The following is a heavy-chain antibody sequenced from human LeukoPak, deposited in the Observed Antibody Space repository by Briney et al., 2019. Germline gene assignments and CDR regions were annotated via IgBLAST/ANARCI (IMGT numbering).Heavy chain of an antibody. V-gene: IGHV1-8*01. Sequence: ASVKVSCKASGYTFTSYDINWVRQASGQGLEWMAWMNPNNGNTGNAQKFQGRVTLTRITSISTAYMELSGLRSEDTAVYYCAVGVLSGGHEWAFYIWGQGTMVTVSS. J-gene: IGHJ3*02. D-gene: IGHD5-12*01. CDR1: GYTFTSYD. CDR3: AVGVLSGGHEWAFYI. CDR2: MNPNNGNT.